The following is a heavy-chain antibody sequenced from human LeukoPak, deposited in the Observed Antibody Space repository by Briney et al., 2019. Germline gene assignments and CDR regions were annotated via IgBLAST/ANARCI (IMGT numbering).Heavy chain of an antibody. V-gene: IGHV3-53*01. J-gene: IGHJ3*02. D-gene: IGHD3-9*01. CDR1: EFSVGSNY. Sequence: GGSLRLSCAASEFSVGSNYMTWVRQAPGKGLEWVSLIYSGGSTYYADSVKGRFTISRDNSKNTLYLQMNSLRAEDTAVYYCARGLYYDILTGGAFDIWGQGTMVTVSS. CDR2: IYSGGST. CDR3: ARGLYYDILTGGAFDI.